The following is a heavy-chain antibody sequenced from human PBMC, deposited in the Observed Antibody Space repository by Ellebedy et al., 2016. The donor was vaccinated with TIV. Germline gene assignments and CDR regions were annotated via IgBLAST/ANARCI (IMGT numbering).Heavy chain of an antibody. CDR1: GGSISNSGYC. D-gene: IGHD1-1*01. CDR3: ARDHALPRRRFDT. CDR2: NYYSVSA. J-gene: IGHJ5*02. Sequence: MPSETLSLTCTVSGGSISNSGYCWNWIRQPPGKGLEWTGTNYYSVSAYYHPSLKSRVTVSVDTSKNQFSLNLSSVTAAATALYYWARDHALPRRRFDTWGQGTLVTVSS. V-gene: IGHV4-39*07.